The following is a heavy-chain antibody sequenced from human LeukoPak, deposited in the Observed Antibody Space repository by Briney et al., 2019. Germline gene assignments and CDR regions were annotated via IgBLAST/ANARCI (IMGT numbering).Heavy chain of an antibody. D-gene: IGHD3-9*01. Sequence: PGGSLRLSCAASGFTFSSYAMHWVRQAPGKGLEYVSAISSNGGSTYYANSVKGRFTISRDNSKNTLYLQMGSLRAEDMAVYYCASGYDILTGYQGALDIWGQGTMVTVSS. V-gene: IGHV3-64*01. J-gene: IGHJ3*02. CDR2: ISSNGGST. CDR3: ASGYDILTGYQGALDI. CDR1: GFTFSSYA.